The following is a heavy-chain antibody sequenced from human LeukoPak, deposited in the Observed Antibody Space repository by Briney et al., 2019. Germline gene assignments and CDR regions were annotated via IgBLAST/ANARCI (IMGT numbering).Heavy chain of an antibody. D-gene: IGHD3-22*01. Sequence: GGSLRLSCAASGFTFSRYWMTWVRQAPGKGLEWVANIKQDGSEKHYVDSVKGRFTISRDNAKNSLFLQMNSLRAEDTAVYYCARALVVVILDILHYFDCWGQGTLVTVSS. CDR1: GFTFSRYW. CDR3: ARALVVVILDILHYFDC. CDR2: IKQDGSEK. J-gene: IGHJ4*02. V-gene: IGHV3-7*01.